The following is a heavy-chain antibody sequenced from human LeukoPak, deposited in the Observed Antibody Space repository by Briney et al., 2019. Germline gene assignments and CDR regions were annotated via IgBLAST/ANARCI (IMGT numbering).Heavy chain of an antibody. CDR2: INPNSGGT. CDR3: ASYYYGSGSYDLPFDY. V-gene: IGHV1-2*02. D-gene: IGHD3-10*01. CDR1: GYTFTGYY. Sequence: ASVKVSCKASGYTFTGYYMHWVRQAPGQGLEWMGWINPNSGGTNYAQKFRGRVTMTRDTSISTAYMELSRLRSDDTAVYYCASYYYGSGSYDLPFDYWGQGTLVTVSS. J-gene: IGHJ4*02.